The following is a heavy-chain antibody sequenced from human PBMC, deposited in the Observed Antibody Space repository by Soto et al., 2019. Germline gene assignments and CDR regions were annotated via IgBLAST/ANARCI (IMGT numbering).Heavy chain of an antibody. CDR3: ATRITIFGVDIFSWSNYYGMDV. CDR2: ISYDGSNK. Sequence: ESGGGVVQPGRSLRLSCAASGFTFSSYGMHWVRQAPGKGLEWVAVISYDGSNKYYADSVKGRFTISRDNSKNTLYLQMNSLRAEDTAVYYCATRITIFGVDIFSWSNYYGMDVWGQGTTVTVSS. D-gene: IGHD3-3*01. CDR1: GFTFSSYG. V-gene: IGHV3-30*03. J-gene: IGHJ6*02.